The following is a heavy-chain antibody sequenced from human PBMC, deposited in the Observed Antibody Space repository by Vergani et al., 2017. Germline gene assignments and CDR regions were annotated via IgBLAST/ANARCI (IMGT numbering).Heavy chain of an antibody. CDR1: GFSFGDYA. V-gene: IGHV3-7*01. D-gene: IGHD2-2*02. CDR2: IKQDGSEK. J-gene: IGHJ3*02. CDR3: ARDNKYCSSTSCYTRAFSTI. Sequence: EVQLVESGGGLVPPGRSLRLSCAASGFSFGDYAMTWVRQAPGKGLEWVANIKQDGSEKYYVDSVKGRFTISRDNAKNSLYLQMNSLRAEDTAVYYCARDNKYCSSTSCYTRAFSTIWGQGTMVTVSS.